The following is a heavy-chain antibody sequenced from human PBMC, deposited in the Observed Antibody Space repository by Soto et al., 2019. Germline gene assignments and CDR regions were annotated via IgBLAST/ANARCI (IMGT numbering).Heavy chain of an antibody. Sequence: ASVKVSCKASGYTFTSYDINWVRQATGQGLEWMGWMNPNSGNTGYAQKFQGRVTMTRNTSISTAYMELSSLRSEDTAVYYCARGPSNEYYYYYYMDVWGKGTTVTVSS. J-gene: IGHJ6*03. CDR2: MNPNSGNT. D-gene: IGHD1-1*01. V-gene: IGHV1-8*01. CDR3: ARGPSNEYYYYYYMDV. CDR1: GYTFTSYD.